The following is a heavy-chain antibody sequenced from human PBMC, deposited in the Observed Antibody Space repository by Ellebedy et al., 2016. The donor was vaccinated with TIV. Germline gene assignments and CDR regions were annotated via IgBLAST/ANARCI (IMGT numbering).Heavy chain of an antibody. CDR2: ISGSGGST. V-gene: IGHV3-23*01. D-gene: IGHD2-2*01. Sequence: GGSLRLSXAASGFTFSSYAMSWVRQAPGKGLEWVSAISGSGGSTYYADSVKGRFTISRDNSKNTLYLQMNSLRAEDTAVYYCAKVPAATYYYYYMDVWGKGTTVTVSS. J-gene: IGHJ6*03. CDR1: GFTFSSYA. CDR3: AKVPAATYYYYYMDV.